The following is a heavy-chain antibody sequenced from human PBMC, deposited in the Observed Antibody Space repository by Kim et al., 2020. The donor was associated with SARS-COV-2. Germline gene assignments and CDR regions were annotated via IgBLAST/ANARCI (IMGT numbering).Heavy chain of an antibody. D-gene: IGHD2-2*03. J-gene: IGHJ4*02. Sequence: GGSLRLSCTTSGFTFTGYAKSWVRQAPGKGLEWVSSIDGSDGTTYYVDSVKGRLTISRDNSKNTLYLQMNSLRADVTAVYYCMKGGWGWIWDHWGQGT. CDR2: IDGSDGTT. CDR1: GFTFTGYA. V-gene: IGHV3-23*01. CDR3: MKGGWGWIWDH.